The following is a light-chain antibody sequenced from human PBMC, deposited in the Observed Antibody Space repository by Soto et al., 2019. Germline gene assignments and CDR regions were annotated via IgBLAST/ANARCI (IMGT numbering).Light chain of an antibody. V-gene: IGKV3-11*01. CDR1: QSVSSY. Sequence: IVLTQSPATLSLSPGERATLSCRASQSVSSYLAWYQQKPGQAPRLLIYDASNRATGIPARFSGSGSGTDFILTISRLEPEDFAVYYCQQYGHSPRTFGQGTKVDIK. CDR2: DAS. J-gene: IGKJ1*01. CDR3: QQYGHSPRT.